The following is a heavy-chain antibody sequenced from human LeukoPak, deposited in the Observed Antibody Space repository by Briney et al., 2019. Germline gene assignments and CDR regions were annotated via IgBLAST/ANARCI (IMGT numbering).Heavy chain of an antibody. CDR1: GFTFSSYA. V-gene: IGHV3-23*01. D-gene: IGHD6-19*01. CDR2: ISGSGGST. Sequence: AGGSLRLSCAASGFTFSSYAMSWVRQAPGKGLEWVSAISGSGGSTYYADSVKGRFTISRDNSKNTLYLQMNSLRAEDTAVYYCAKGQTLAVAGMIYWGQGPLVTVSS. CDR3: AKGQTLAVAGMIY. J-gene: IGHJ4*02.